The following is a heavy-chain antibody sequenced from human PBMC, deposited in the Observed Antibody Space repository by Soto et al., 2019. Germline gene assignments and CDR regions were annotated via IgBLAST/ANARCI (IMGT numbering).Heavy chain of an antibody. CDR1: GGSITSVGHH. V-gene: IGHV4-31*03. Sequence: QVQLQESGPGLVKPSQTLSLTCNVSGGSITSVGHHWSWIRQHPGKGLEWIGYIFYSGRTYYNPSLKSRVTILVDMSMNQFSLKLSSVTAADTAVYFCARTLTMTTGGWFDSWGQGTLVTVSS. CDR3: ARTLTMTTGGWFDS. J-gene: IGHJ5*01. D-gene: IGHD1-1*01. CDR2: IFYSGRT.